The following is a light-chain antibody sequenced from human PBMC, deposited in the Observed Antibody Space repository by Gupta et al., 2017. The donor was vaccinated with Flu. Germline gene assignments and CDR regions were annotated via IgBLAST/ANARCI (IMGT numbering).Light chain of an antibody. Sequence: SSLPHPASVSGSPDRSITISCIGTSSDVGGYNYVSWYQQHPGKAPKLMIYEVSNRPSGVSLRFSGSKSDNTASLTISGRQAEDEADYYGSSDTGSNTHVFGTGTKVTVL. V-gene: IGLV2-14*01. J-gene: IGLJ1*01. CDR2: EVS. CDR1: SSDVGGYNY. CDR3: SSDTGSNTHV.